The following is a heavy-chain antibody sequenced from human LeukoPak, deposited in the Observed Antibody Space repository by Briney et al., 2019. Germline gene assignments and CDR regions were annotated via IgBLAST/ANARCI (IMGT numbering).Heavy chain of an antibody. Sequence: GGSLRLSCAASGFTFSSYWMHWVRQAPGKGLVWVSRINSDGSSTSYADSVKGRFTISRDNSKNTLYLQMNSLRAEDTAVYYCAKTLWYSSSWGYFDYWGQGTLVTVSS. J-gene: IGHJ4*02. D-gene: IGHD6-13*01. V-gene: IGHV3-74*01. CDR1: GFTFSSYW. CDR2: INSDGSST. CDR3: AKTLWYSSSWGYFDY.